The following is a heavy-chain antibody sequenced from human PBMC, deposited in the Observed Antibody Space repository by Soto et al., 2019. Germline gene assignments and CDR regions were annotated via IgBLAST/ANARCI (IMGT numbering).Heavy chain of an antibody. CDR3: ARVVGSGSAFHYFDY. D-gene: IGHD3-10*01. Sequence: QVQLVESGGGVVQPGRSLRLSCAASGFSFRVYGMHWVRQAPGKGLEWVAVIWSDGSNKYYADSVKGRFTISRDNSKNTWYLQMNSLRAEDTAVYYCARVVGSGSAFHYFDYWGQGTLVTVSS. V-gene: IGHV3-33*01. CDR2: IWSDGSNK. CDR1: GFSFRVYG. J-gene: IGHJ4*02.